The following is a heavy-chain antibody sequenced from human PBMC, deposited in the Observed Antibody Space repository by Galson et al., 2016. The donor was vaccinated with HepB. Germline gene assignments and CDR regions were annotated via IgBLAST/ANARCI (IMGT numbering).Heavy chain of an antibody. CDR2: IYTSGST. Sequence: TLSLTCTVSGGSISSGPYYWNWIRQPAGKGLEWIGRIYTSGSTNYSPSLKSRVTISVNTSKNHFSLKLSSVTAADTAVYYCARANNLVGATSFDYWGQGILVTVSS. V-gene: IGHV4-61*02. J-gene: IGHJ4*02. D-gene: IGHD1-26*01. CDR3: ARANNLVGATSFDY. CDR1: GGSISSGPYY.